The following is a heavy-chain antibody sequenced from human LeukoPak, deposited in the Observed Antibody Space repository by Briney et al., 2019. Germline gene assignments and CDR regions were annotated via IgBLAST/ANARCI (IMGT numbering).Heavy chain of an antibody. CDR3: AKDRTGQNTAMGKDYFDY. D-gene: IGHD5-18*01. CDR2: ISGSGGST. J-gene: IGHJ4*02. CDR1: GGTFSSYA. V-gene: IGHV3-23*01. Sequence: ASVKVSCKASGGTFSSYAISWVRQAPGKGLEWVSAISGSGGSTYYADSVKGRFTISRDNSKNTLYLQMNSLRAEDTAVYYCAKDRTGQNTAMGKDYFDYWGQGTLVTVSS.